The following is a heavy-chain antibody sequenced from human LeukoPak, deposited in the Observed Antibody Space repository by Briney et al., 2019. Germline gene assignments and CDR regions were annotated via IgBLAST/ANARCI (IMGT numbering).Heavy chain of an antibody. CDR3: AKDFLIAVAGIFDY. Sequence: GGSLRLSCAASGFTFDDYGMSWVRQAPGKGLEWVSAISGSGGSTYFADSVKGRFTISRDNSKNTLYLQMNSLRAEDTAVYYCAKDFLIAVAGIFDYWGQGTLVTVSS. V-gene: IGHV3-23*01. CDR1: GFTFDDYG. CDR2: ISGSGGST. D-gene: IGHD6-19*01. J-gene: IGHJ4*02.